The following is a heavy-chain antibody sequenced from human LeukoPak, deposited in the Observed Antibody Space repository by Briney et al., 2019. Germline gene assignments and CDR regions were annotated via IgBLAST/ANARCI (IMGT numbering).Heavy chain of an antibody. CDR3: ARDQSPISTGAFDI. Sequence: GGSLRLSCAASGFTFSSYGMHWVRQAPGKGLEWVAVIWYDGSNRYYADSVKGRFTISRDNSKNTLYLQMNSLRAEDTAVYYCARDQSPISTGAFDIWGQGTMVTVSS. V-gene: IGHV3-33*01. J-gene: IGHJ3*02. D-gene: IGHD3-9*01. CDR2: IWYDGSNR. CDR1: GFTFSSYG.